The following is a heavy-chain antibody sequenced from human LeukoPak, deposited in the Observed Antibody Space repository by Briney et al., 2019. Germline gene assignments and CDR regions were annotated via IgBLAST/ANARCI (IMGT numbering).Heavy chain of an antibody. V-gene: IGHV3-15*01. D-gene: IGHD6-13*01. CDR1: GFTFSDAW. CDR2: IKSKTDGGTT. J-gene: IGHJ3*02. CDR3: TTDCPSSTVAAGGTCAFDI. Sequence: GGSLRLSCAASGFTFSDAWMSWVRQAPGKGLEWVGRIKSKTDGGTTDNAAPVRGRFTISRDDSKNTLYLQMSSLKTEDTAVYYCTTDCPSSTVAAGGTCAFDIWGQGTMVTVSS.